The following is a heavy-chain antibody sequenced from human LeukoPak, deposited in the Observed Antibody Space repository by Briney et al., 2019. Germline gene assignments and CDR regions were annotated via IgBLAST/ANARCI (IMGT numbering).Heavy chain of an antibody. CDR3: AKQGTVTGPFDY. D-gene: IGHD4-11*01. Sequence: GGSLRLSCAASGFIVSHNYMTWVRQAPGKGLEWVAFIRYDGSNKYYADSVKGRFTISRDNSKNTLYLQMNSLRAEDTAVYYCAKQGTVTGPFDYWGQGTLVTVSS. CDR2: IRYDGSNK. J-gene: IGHJ4*02. V-gene: IGHV3-30*02. CDR1: GFIVSHNY.